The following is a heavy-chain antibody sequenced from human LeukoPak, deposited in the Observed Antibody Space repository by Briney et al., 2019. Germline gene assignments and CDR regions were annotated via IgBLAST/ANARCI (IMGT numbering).Heavy chain of an antibody. CDR1: GFTFDDHG. Sequence: GGSLRLSCAASGFTFDDHGMSWVRQAPGKGLEWVGFIRSKAYGGTTEYAASVKGRFTISRDDSKSIAYLQMNSLKTEDTAVYYCTRCQDGYNQGYFDYWGQGTLVTVSS. CDR2: IRSKAYGGTT. V-gene: IGHV3-49*04. CDR3: TRCQDGYNQGYFDY. J-gene: IGHJ4*02. D-gene: IGHD5-24*01.